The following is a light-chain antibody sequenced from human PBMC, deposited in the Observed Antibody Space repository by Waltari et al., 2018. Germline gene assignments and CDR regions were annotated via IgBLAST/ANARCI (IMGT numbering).Light chain of an antibody. CDR1: RSVGRY. Sequence: SCRASRSVGRYLAWYQQKSGQAPRLLIYGAANRATGIPDRFSGSGSGTDFSLTISRLEAEDFAVYYCQNHERLPATFGQGTKVEIK. V-gene: IGKV3-20*01. J-gene: IGKJ1*01. CDR2: GAA. CDR3: QNHERLPAT.